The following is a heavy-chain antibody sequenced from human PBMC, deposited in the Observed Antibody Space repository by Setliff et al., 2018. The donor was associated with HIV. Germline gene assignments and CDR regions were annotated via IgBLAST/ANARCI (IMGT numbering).Heavy chain of an antibody. CDR3: ARGRSFYVPGGFDY. Sequence: SETLSLTCTLSGGSISSYYWSWIRQPAGRGLEWIGYIYTSGSTNYNPSLKSRVTISVDTSKNQFSLKLSSVTAADTAVYYCARGRSFYVPGGFDYWGQGTLVTVSS. CDR1: GGSISSYY. V-gene: IGHV4-4*09. D-gene: IGHD3-10*02. J-gene: IGHJ4*02. CDR2: IYTSGST.